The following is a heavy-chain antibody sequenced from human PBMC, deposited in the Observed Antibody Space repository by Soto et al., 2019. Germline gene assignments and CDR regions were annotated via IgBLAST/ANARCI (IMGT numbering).Heavy chain of an antibody. Sequence: SGPTLVNPTQTLTLTCTFSGFSLSTRGVGVGWIRQPPGKALEWLALIYWDDDKRYSPSLKSRLTITKDTSKNQVVLTMTNMDHVDTATYYCAREYYDILTGYLVIDYWGQGTLVTVSS. CDR2: IYWDDDK. CDR1: GFSLSTRGVG. J-gene: IGHJ4*02. CDR3: AREYYDILTGYLVIDY. V-gene: IGHV2-5*02. D-gene: IGHD3-9*01.